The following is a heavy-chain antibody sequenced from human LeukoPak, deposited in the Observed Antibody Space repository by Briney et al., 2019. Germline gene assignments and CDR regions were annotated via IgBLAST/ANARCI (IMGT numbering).Heavy chain of an antibody. CDR3: AKAHPGFDY. J-gene: IGHJ4*02. Sequence: GGSLRLSCAASGFTFTSYTMNWVRQAPGKGLEWVSSIGSSSTFIYYADSVKGRFTISRDNAKNSLFLQMNSLRAEDTAVYYCAKAHPGFDYWGQGALVTVSS. V-gene: IGHV3-21*01. CDR1: GFTFTSYT. CDR2: IGSSSTFI.